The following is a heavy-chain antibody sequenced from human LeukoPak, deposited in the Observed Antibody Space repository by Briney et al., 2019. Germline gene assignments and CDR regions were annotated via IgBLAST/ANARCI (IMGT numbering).Heavy chain of an antibody. D-gene: IGHD5-12*01. V-gene: IGHV3-20*04. Sequence: GGSLRLSCAASGFTFDDYGMSWVRQAPGDGLGWVSCINWNGGSTGYADSVKGRFTISRDNAKNSLYLQMNSLRAEDTALYYCARDLIDGGYDSGGYDYWGQGTLVTVSS. CDR1: GFTFDDYG. CDR3: ARDLIDGGYDSGGYDY. J-gene: IGHJ4*02. CDR2: INWNGGST.